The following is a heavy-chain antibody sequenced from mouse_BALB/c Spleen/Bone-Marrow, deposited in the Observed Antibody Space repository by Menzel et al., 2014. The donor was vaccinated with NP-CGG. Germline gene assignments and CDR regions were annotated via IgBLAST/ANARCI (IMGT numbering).Heavy chain of an antibody. D-gene: IGHD1-1*01. CDR1: GFTFSSFG. J-gene: IGHJ2*01. CDR2: ISSGSSTI. V-gene: IGHV5-17*02. Sequence: EVKLVESGGGLVQPGGSRKLSCAASGFTFSSFGMHWVRQAPEKELEWVAYISSGSSTIYYGDTVMGRFTISRDNPKNTLFLQMTGLRSEDTATYYCVRSGSSSGYFDYWGQGTTLTVSS. CDR3: VRSGSSSGYFDY.